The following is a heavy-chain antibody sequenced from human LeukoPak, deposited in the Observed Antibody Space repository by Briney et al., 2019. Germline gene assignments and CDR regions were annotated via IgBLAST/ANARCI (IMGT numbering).Heavy chain of an antibody. CDR1: GFHFSSYW. CDR3: ARVAVLRFLEWLSGSLDAFDI. Sequence: GSLRLSCAASGFHFSSYWVGWGRQGSRKGLEWGAHLKPDGSEKYYVDSVKGRFTISRDNAKNSLYLQMNSLRAEDTAIYYCARVAVLRFLEWLSGSLDAFDIWGQGTMVTVSS. CDR2: LKPDGSEK. D-gene: IGHD3-3*01. V-gene: IGHV3-7*01. J-gene: IGHJ3*02.